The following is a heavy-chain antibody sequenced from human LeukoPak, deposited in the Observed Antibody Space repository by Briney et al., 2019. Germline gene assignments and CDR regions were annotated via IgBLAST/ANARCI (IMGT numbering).Heavy chain of an antibody. CDR3: AGEEGFDY. J-gene: IGHJ4*02. Sequence: GGSLRLSCAASGFTVSSNYMSWVRQAPGKGLEWVSSISSSSSYIYYADSMKGRFTISRDNAKNSLYLQMNSLRAEDTAVYYCAGEEGFDYWGQGTLVTVSS. CDR2: ISSSSSYI. V-gene: IGHV3-21*01. CDR1: GFTVSSNY.